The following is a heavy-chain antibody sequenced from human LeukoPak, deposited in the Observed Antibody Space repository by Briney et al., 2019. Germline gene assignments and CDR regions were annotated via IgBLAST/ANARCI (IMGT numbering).Heavy chain of an antibody. V-gene: IGHV4-38-2*02. CDR2: IYHSGST. CDR1: GYSISSGYY. D-gene: IGHD6-13*01. J-gene: IGHJ4*02. CDR3: ATNILGVLYSSSWLFDY. Sequence: PSETLSLTCTVSGYSISSGYYWGWIRQPPGKGLEWIGSIYHSGSTYYNPSLKSRVTISVDTSKNQFSLKLSSVTAADTAVYYCATNILGVLYSSSWLFDYWGQGTLVTVSS.